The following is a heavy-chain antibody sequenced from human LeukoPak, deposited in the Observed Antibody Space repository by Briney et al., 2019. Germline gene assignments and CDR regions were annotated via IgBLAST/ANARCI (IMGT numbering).Heavy chain of an antibody. Sequence: PGGSLRLSCAASGFTFSRYWMSWVRQAPGKGLEWVAHIKEDGSVEHYVDSVKGRFTISRDNAKNSMYLQMNSLRAEDTAVYYCARVGMSGYSSGWYDHWGQGTLVTVSS. V-gene: IGHV3-7*03. J-gene: IGHJ5*02. CDR2: IKEDGSVE. CDR3: ARVGMSGYSSGWYDH. D-gene: IGHD6-19*01. CDR1: GFTFSRYW.